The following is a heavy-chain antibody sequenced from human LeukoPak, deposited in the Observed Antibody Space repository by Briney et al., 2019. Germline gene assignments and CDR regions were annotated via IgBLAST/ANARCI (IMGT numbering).Heavy chain of an antibody. CDR1: GYTFTSYG. CDR2: MNPYSGNT. V-gene: IGHV1-8*01. D-gene: IGHD3-3*01. Sequence: APVKVSCKASGYTFTSYGINWVRQAPGQGLEWMGWMNPYSGNTSYAQKLQGRVTMTRNTSTSTAYMELSSLRSEDTAVYYCGRGHHPKYDFWSGYYTNYYYYIDVWGKGTTATVSS. J-gene: IGHJ6*03. CDR3: GRGHHPKYDFWSGYYTNYYYYIDV.